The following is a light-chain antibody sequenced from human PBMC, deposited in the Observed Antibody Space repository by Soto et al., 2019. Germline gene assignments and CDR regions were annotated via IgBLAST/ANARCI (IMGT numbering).Light chain of an antibody. CDR3: MQPLQSWT. CDR2: LGS. J-gene: IGKJ1*01. V-gene: IGKV2-28*01. Sequence: DIVMTQSPLSLPVTPGEPASISCRSSQSLLHSNGYIYLDWYLQKPGQSPQLLIYLGSNRASGVPDRFSGSGSGTDFTLKISRVEAEDVGVYYCMQPLQSWTFGQGTKVEIK. CDR1: QSLLHSNGYIY.